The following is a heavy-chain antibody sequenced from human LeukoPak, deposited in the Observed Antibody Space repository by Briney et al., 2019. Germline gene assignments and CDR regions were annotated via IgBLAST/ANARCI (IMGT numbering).Heavy chain of an antibody. Sequence: SQTLSLTCAVSGGSISSGGYSWSWIRRPPGKGLEWIGYIYHSGSTYYNPSLKSRVTISVDRSKNQFSLKLSSVTAADTAVYYCATSGGSDYYYGMDVWGQGTTVTVSS. CDR2: IYHSGST. CDR3: ATSGGSDYYYGMDV. J-gene: IGHJ6*02. CDR1: GGSISSGGYS. V-gene: IGHV4-30-2*01. D-gene: IGHD4-23*01.